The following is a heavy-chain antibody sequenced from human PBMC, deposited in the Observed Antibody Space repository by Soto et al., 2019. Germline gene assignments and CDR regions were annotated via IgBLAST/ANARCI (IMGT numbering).Heavy chain of an antibody. Sequence: GESLKISCKGSGYSFTSYWISWVRQMPGKGLEWMGRIDPSDSYTNYSPSFQGHVTISADKSISTAYLQWSSLKASDTAMYYCARLATQEQLWTLYYYYYGMDVWGQGTTVTVSS. CDR3: ARLATQEQLWTLYYYYYGMDV. D-gene: IGHD5-18*01. CDR2: IDPSDSYT. CDR1: GYSFTSYW. V-gene: IGHV5-10-1*01. J-gene: IGHJ6*02.